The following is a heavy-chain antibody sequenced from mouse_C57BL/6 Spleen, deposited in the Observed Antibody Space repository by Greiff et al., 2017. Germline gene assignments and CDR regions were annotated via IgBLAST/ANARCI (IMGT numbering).Heavy chain of an antibody. CDR3: ARSVVTGVDY. J-gene: IGHJ2*01. D-gene: IGHD2-12*01. CDR1: GYTFTSYW. V-gene: IGHV1-52*01. CDR2: IDPSDSET. Sequence: VQLQQPGAELVRPGSSVKLSCKASGYTFTSYWMHWVKQRPIQGLEWIGNIDPSDSETHYNQKFKDKATVTVDKSSSTAYMQLSSLTSEDSAVYYCARSVVTGVDYWGQGTTLTVSS.